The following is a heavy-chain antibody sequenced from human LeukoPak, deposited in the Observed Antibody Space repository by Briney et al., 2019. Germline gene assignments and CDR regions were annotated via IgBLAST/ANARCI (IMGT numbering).Heavy chain of an antibody. J-gene: IGHJ4*02. D-gene: IGHD1-26*01. CDR2: ISSSSSYI. V-gene: IGHV3-21*06. CDR3: ARSWELRSSAPFDC. CDR1: GFTFSSYS. Sequence: GGSLRLSCAASGFTFSSYSMNWVRQAPGKGLEWVSSISSSSSYIYYADSVKGRFTISRDNAKNSLYLQMNSLRAEDRAVYYCARSWELRSSAPFDCWGQGTLVTVSS.